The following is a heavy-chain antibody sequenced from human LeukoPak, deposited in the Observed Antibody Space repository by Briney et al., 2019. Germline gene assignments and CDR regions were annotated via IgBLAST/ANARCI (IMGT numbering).Heavy chain of an antibody. CDR2: IWYDGSNK. J-gene: IGHJ6*02. D-gene: IGHD1-20*01. CDR3: ASDRSSITSYYYGMDV. Sequence: GRSLRLSCAASGFTFSSYGMHWVRQAPGKGLEWVAVIWYDGSNKYYADSVKGRFTISRDNSKNTLYLQMNSLSAEDTAVYYCASDRSSITSYYYGMDVWGQGTTVTVSS. CDR1: GFTFSSYG. V-gene: IGHV3-33*01.